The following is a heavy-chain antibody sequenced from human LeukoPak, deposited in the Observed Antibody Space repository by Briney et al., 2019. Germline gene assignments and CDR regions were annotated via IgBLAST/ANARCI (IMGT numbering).Heavy chain of an antibody. D-gene: IGHD3-9*01. CDR1: GFTFSSYA. V-gene: IGHV3-30*04. Sequence: GGSLRLSCAASGFTFSSYAMHWVRQAPGKGLEWVAVISYDGSNKYYADSVKGRFTISRDNSKNTLYLQMNSLRAEDTAVYYCASTFGILTGDYYYGVDVWGQGTTVTVSS. CDR3: ASTFGILTGDYYYGVDV. J-gene: IGHJ6*02. CDR2: ISYDGSNK.